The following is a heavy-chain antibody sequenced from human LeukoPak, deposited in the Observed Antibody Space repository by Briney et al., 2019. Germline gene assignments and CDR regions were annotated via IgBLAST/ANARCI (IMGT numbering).Heavy chain of an antibody. V-gene: IGHV5-51*01. Sequence: GESLKISCKGSGYSFNNYWIVWVRQMPGKGLEWMGIIYPGDSDNRYSPSFQGQVTISVDKSISTAYLQWSSLKASDTAMYYCARGDAPVGATLAFDYWGQGTLVTVSS. J-gene: IGHJ4*02. CDR3: ARGDAPVGATLAFDY. D-gene: IGHD1-26*01. CDR1: GYSFNNYW. CDR2: IYPGDSDN.